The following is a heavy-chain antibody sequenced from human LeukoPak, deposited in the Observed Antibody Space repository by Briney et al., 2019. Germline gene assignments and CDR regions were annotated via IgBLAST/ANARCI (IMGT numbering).Heavy chain of an antibody. CDR1: GYTFTGYY. V-gene: IGHV1-2*02. J-gene: IGHJ6*02. CDR2: INPNSGGT. CDR3: ARSIGLTGGGVDV. D-gene: IGHD3-9*01. Sequence: ASVKVSCKASGYTFTGYYMHWVRQAPGQGLEWMGWINPNSGGTNYAQKFQGRVTMTRDTSISTACMELSRLRSDDTAVYYCARSIGLTGGGVDVWGQGTTVTVSS.